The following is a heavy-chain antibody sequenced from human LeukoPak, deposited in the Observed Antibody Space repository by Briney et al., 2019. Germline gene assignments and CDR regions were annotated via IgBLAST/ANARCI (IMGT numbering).Heavy chain of an antibody. V-gene: IGHV1-18*01. D-gene: IGHD3-9*01. Sequence: GASVKVSCKASGYTFTSYGISWVRQAPGQGLEWMGWISAYNGNTNYAQKLQGRVTMTTDTSTSTAYMELRSLRSDDTAVYYCARAPYDILTGPRRYYYYYYMDVWGKGTTVTVSS. J-gene: IGHJ6*03. CDR1: GYTFTSYG. CDR2: ISAYNGNT. CDR3: ARAPYDILTGPRRYYYYYYMDV.